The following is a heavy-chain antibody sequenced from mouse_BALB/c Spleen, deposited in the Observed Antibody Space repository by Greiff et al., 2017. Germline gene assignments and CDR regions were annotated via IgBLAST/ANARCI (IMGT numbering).Heavy chain of an antibody. J-gene: IGHJ4*01. Sequence: EVKLMESGGGLVQPGGSLKLSCAASGFTFSSYGMSWVRQTPDKRLELVATINSNGGSTYYPDSVKGRFTISRDNAKNTLYLQMSSLKSEDTAMYYCARYGSSYDAMDYWGQGTSVTVSS. CDR1: GFTFSSYG. D-gene: IGHD1-1*01. V-gene: IGHV5-6-3*01. CDR2: INSNGGST. CDR3: ARYGSSYDAMDY.